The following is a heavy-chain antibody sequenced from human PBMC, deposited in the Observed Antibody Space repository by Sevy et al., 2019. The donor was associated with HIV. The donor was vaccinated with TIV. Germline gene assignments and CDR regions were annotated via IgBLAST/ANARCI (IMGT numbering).Heavy chain of an antibody. Sequence: SSVKVSCKDSGGTFSTYGISWVRQAPGQGPEWMGGIIPILGTVNYAQKFQGRVTITADESTKTAYMELSSLRSEDTAVYYCARGGGNGWYYFDYWGQETLVTVSS. V-gene: IGHV1-69*13. D-gene: IGHD6-19*01. CDR3: ARGGGNGWYYFDY. CDR1: GGTFSTYG. CDR2: IIPILGTV. J-gene: IGHJ4*02.